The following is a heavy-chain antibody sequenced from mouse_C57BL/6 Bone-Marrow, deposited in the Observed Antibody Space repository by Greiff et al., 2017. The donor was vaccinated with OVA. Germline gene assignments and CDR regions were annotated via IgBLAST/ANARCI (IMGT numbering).Heavy chain of an antibody. CDR3: ARVDYGSSPDY. Sequence: EVKLMESGPGLVKPSQSLSLTCSVTGYSITSGYYWNWLRQFPGNKLEWMGYISYDGSNNYNPSLKNRISITRDTSKNQFFLKLNSVTTEDTATYYCARVDYGSSPDYWGQGTTLTVSS. J-gene: IGHJ2*01. V-gene: IGHV3-6*01. CDR2: ISYDGSN. CDR1: GYSITSGYY. D-gene: IGHD1-1*01.